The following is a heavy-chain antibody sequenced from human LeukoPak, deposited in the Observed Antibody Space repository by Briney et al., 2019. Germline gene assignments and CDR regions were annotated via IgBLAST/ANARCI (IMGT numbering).Heavy chain of an antibody. J-gene: IGHJ5*02. CDR1: GGSFSGYY. V-gene: IGHV4-34*01. Sequence: KPSEALSLTCAVYGGSFSGYYWSWIRQPPGKGLEWIGEINHSGSTNYNPSLKSRVTISVDTSKNQFSLKLSSVTAADTAVYYCARGYYKRFDPWGQGTLVTVSS. D-gene: IGHD3-10*01. CDR2: INHSGST. CDR3: ARGYYKRFDP.